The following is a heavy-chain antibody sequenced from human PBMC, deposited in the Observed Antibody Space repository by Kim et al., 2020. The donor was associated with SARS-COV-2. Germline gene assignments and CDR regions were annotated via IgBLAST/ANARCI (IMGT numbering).Heavy chain of an antibody. V-gene: IGHV3-30*18. D-gene: IGHD3-10*01. CDR1: GFTFSSYG. CDR3: AKESGSGSYYGWTYYYYGMDV. J-gene: IGHJ6*02. CDR2: ISYDGSNK. Sequence: GESLRLSCAASGFTFSSYGMHWVRQAPGKGLEWVAVISYDGSNKNYADSVKGRFTISRDKSKNTLYLQMNSLRAEDTAVYYCAKESGSGSYYGWTYYYYGMDVWGQGTTVTVSS.